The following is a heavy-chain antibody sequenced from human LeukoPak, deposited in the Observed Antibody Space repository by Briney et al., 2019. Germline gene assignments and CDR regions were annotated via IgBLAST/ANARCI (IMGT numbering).Heavy chain of an antibody. V-gene: IGHV3-23*01. J-gene: IGHJ6*02. Sequence: GGSLRLSCAASGFTFSSYAMSWVRQAPGKGLEWVSAISGSGGSTYYADSVKGRFTISRDNSKNTLYLQMNSLRAEDTAVYYCAKAHYGILTGYYSNYGMDVWGQGTTVTVS. CDR1: GFTFSSYA. D-gene: IGHD3-9*01. CDR3: AKAHYGILTGYYSNYGMDV. CDR2: ISGSGGST.